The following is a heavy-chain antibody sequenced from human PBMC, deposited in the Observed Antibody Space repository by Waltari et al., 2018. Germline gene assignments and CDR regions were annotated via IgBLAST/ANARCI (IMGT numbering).Heavy chain of an antibody. CDR1: GGTFSSYA. CDR3: ARDMDFWSGSPFDY. CDR2: IIPIFGTV. V-gene: IGHV1-69*05. D-gene: IGHD3-3*01. Sequence: QVQLVQSGAEVKKPGSSVKVSCKASGGTFSSYAISWVRPAPGQGLEWMGGIIPIFGTVNYAQKFQGRVTITTDESTSTAYMELNSLRAEDTAVYYCARDMDFWSGSPFDYWGQGTLVTVSS. J-gene: IGHJ4*02.